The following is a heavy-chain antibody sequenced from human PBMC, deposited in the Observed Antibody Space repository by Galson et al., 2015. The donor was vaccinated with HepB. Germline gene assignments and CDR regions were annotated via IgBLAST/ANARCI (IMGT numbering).Heavy chain of an antibody. J-gene: IGHJ4*02. D-gene: IGHD6-13*01. Sequence: SLRLSCAASGFTFSGSAIHWVRQTPGKGLEWVGRIRSKASTYATAYAASLKGRFTITRDDSKNTAYLHMKRRKTEDTAVYYCTRLGDLSGYSSSWGQGTLVTVSS. CDR1: GFTFSGSA. CDR2: IRSKASTYAT. V-gene: IGHV3-73*01. CDR3: TRLGDLSGYSSS.